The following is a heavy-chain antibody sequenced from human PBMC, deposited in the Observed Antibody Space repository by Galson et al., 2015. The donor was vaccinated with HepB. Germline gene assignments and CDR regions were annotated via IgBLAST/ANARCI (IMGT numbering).Heavy chain of an antibody. J-gene: IGHJ3*02. V-gene: IGHV1-18*01. CDR2: ISAYNGNT. Sequence: SVKVSCKASGYTFTSYGISWVRQAPGQGLEWMGWISAYNGNTNYAQKLQGRVTMTTDTSTSTAYMELRSLRSDDTAVYYCASFAPHERAFDIWGQGTMVTVSS. CDR1: GYTFTSYG. CDR3: ASFAPHERAFDI.